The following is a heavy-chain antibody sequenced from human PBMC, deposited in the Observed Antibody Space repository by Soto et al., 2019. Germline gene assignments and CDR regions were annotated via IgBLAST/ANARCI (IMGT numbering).Heavy chain of an antibody. V-gene: IGHV4-59*01. CDR3: ARRAGSYNEAYYFDS. J-gene: IGHJ4*02. CDR1: GGSISNYY. Sequence: SETLFLTCTVSGGSISNYYWSWIRQTPGKGLESMGYISYSGSTNYNPSLKSRVTISVDMSKNQFSLKLRSVTAADTAVYYCARRAGSYNEAYYFDSWGQGTLVTVSS. D-gene: IGHD1-26*01. CDR2: ISYSGST.